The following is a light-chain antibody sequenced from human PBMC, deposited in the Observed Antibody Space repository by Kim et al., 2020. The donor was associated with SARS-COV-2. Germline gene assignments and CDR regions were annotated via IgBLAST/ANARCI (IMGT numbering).Light chain of an antibody. CDR1: QSVSSF. Sequence: PGGRATLSCRASQSVSSFLAWYQQKPGQAPRLLIYDASSRATGIPARFSGSGSGTDFTLTISSLEPEDFAVYYCQQRTKWPRSLTFGQGTRLEIK. J-gene: IGKJ5*01. CDR2: DAS. CDR3: QQRTKWPRSLT. V-gene: IGKV3-11*01.